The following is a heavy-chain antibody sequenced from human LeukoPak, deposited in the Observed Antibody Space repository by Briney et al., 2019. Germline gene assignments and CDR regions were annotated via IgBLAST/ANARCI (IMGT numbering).Heavy chain of an antibody. Sequence: GGSLRLSCAASGFTFSSYAMHWVRQAPGKGLEWVAVISYDGSNKYYADSVKGRFTISGDNSKNTLYLQMNSLRAEDTAVYYCARDRTPEYYDYVWGSYRTNWFDPWGQGTLVTVSS. J-gene: IGHJ5*02. CDR1: GFTFSSYA. CDR3: ARDRTPEYYDYVWGSYRTNWFDP. D-gene: IGHD3-16*02. CDR2: ISYDGSNK. V-gene: IGHV3-30-3*01.